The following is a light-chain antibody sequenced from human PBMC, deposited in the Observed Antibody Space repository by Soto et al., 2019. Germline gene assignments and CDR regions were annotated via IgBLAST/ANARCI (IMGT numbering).Light chain of an antibody. Sequence: DIQMTQYPSTLSATAGDRVTITCRASQSISAWLAWYQKKPGKAPKLLIYDASNLASGVPSRFGGSGSGTEFTLTISNLQPADFATYYCQQYENYWTFGQGTKV. CDR2: DAS. V-gene: IGKV1-5*01. CDR1: QSISAW. CDR3: QQYENYWT. J-gene: IGKJ1*01.